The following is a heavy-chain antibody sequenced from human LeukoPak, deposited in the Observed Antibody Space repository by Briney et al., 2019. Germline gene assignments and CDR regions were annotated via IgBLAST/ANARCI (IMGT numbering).Heavy chain of an antibody. CDR3: AKDGGVRGPDYYYYMDV. J-gene: IGHJ6*03. CDR1: GFTVSSNY. V-gene: IGHV3-53*05. D-gene: IGHD3-10*01. CDR2: IYSGGST. Sequence: GGSLRLSCAASGFTVSSNYMSWVRQAPGKGLEWVSIIYSGGSTFYADSVKGRFTISRDISKSTLYLQMNSLRAADTAVYYCAKDGGVRGPDYYYYMDVWGKGTTVTISS.